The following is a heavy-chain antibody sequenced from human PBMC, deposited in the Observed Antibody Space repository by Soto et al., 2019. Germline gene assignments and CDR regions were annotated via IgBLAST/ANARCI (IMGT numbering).Heavy chain of an antibody. CDR2: IFSNDEK. Sequence: QVTLKESGPVLVEPTETLTLTCTVSGFSLSNARMGVSWIRQPPGKALEWLAHIFSNDEKSYSTSLKSRLTISKDTSKSQVVLTMTNTDPVETASYYCARLTPGDGYNPWGQGTLVTVSS. J-gene: IGHJ5*02. D-gene: IGHD5-12*01. V-gene: IGHV2-26*01. CDR3: ARLTPGDGYNP. CDR1: GFSLSNARMG.